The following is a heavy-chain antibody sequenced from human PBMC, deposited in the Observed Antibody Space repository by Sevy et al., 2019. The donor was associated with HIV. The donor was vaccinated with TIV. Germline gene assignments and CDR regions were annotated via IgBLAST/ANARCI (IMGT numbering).Heavy chain of an antibody. CDR3: ARSGGYSDYGMDV. CDR2: IGSGGDA. J-gene: IGHJ6*02. V-gene: IGHV3-13*01. D-gene: IGHD5-12*01. Sequence: GGSLRLSCGASGFTFSSYDMHWVRQAAGKGLEWVSGIGSGGDAYYPGSVKGRFTISRENAKNSLYLQMNSLRAGDTAVYYCARSGGYSDYGMDVWGQGTRVTVS. CDR1: GFTFSSYD.